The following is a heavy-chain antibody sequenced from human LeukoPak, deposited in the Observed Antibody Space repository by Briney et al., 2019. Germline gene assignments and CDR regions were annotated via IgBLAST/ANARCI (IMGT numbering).Heavy chain of an antibody. V-gene: IGHV4-59*01. CDR3: ARGAGAFDI. Sequence: NSSETLSLTCTVSGGSIISYYLSWIRQPPRKGLEYIGHIYYSGNTNYNPSLKSRVTISVDTSRNGFSLNLNSVTAADTAVYYCARGAGAFDIWGQGTMVTVSS. CDR2: IYYSGNT. J-gene: IGHJ3*02. CDR1: GGSIISYY.